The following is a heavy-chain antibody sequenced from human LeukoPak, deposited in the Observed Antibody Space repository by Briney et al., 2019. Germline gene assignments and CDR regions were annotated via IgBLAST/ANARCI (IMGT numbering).Heavy chain of an antibody. D-gene: IGHD3-22*01. V-gene: IGHV4-39*07. CDR2: IYYNGRT. CDR1: GGSTSSTNYY. CDR3: ARGPYSYDSSGAFDI. Sequence: SETLSLTCSVSGGSTSSTNYYWGWIRQPPGKGLECIGSIYYNGRTYYNPSLKSRVTISIDTSKNQFSLKLSSVTSADTAVYFCARGPYSYDSSGAFDIWGQGTMVTVSS. J-gene: IGHJ3*02.